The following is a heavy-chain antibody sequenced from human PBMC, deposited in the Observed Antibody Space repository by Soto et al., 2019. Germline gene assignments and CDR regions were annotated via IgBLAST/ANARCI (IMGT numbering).Heavy chain of an antibody. J-gene: IGHJ6*02. CDR2: IDDDGSST. CDR3: ARRLELPLGASLYYYGMDV. CDR1: GFDFSTHW. Sequence: GGSLRLSCAASGFDFSTHWMHWVRQAPGKGLEWVSRIDDDGSSTRYADSVTGRFTISRDNAKNIVYLEMTSLRTEDTAVYFCARRLELPLGASLYYYGMDVWGQGTTVTVSS. D-gene: IGHD1-7*01. V-gene: IGHV3-74*01.